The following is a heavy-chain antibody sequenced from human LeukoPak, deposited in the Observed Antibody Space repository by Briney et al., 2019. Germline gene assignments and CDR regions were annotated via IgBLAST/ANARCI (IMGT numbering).Heavy chain of an antibody. CDR2: FDPEDGET. Sequence: ASVKVSCKVSGYTLTELSMHWVRQAPGKGLEWMGGFDPEDGETIYAQKFQGRVTMTEDTSTDTAYMELSSLRSEDTAVYYCATIYYYDSSGRYNWFDPWGQGTLVTVSS. CDR1: GYTLTELS. CDR3: ATIYYYDSSGRYNWFDP. V-gene: IGHV1-24*01. D-gene: IGHD3-22*01. J-gene: IGHJ5*02.